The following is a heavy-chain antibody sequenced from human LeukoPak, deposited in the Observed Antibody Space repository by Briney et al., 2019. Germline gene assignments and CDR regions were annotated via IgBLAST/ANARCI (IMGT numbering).Heavy chain of an antibody. CDR1: GGSISSSNW. V-gene: IGHV4-4*02. CDR3: ARAARVYYGSGSYYSFLTYYYYYMDV. CDR2: IYHSGST. J-gene: IGHJ6*03. D-gene: IGHD3-10*01. Sequence: PSETLSLTCAVSGGSISSSNWWSWVRQPPGKGLEWIGEIYHSGSTNYNPSLKSRVTISVDKSKNQFSLKLSSVTAADTAVYYCARAARVYYGSGSYYSFLTYYYYYMDVWGKGTTVTVSS.